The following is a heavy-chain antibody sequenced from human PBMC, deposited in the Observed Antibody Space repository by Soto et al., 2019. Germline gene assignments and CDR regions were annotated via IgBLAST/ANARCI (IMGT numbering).Heavy chain of an antibody. J-gene: IGHJ5*02. CDR2: IYTSGST. CDR1: GGSISSCY. Sequence: PSETLSLTCTVSGGSISSCYWSWIRQPAGKGLEWIGRIYTSGSTNYNPSLKSRVTMSVDTSKNQFSLKLSSVTAADTAVYYCARDPRLGLDNWFDPWGQGTLVTVLL. V-gene: IGHV4-4*07. D-gene: IGHD3-16*01. CDR3: ARDPRLGLDNWFDP.